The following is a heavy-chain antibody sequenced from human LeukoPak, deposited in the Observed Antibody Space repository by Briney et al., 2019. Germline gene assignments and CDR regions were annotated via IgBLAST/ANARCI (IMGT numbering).Heavy chain of an antibody. D-gene: IGHD6-13*01. J-gene: IGHJ4*02. CDR1: GYTFSGYY. CDR2: INPNSGDT. Sequence: ASVKVSYKASGYTFSGYYLHWVRQAPGQGLQWVEWINPNSGDTHYAQMFQGRVTMTRDTSINTAYMELRRVRSDDTAVYYCAKSAQYSSAWFTGSFDYWGQGTLVTVSS. CDR3: AKSAQYSSAWFTGSFDY. V-gene: IGHV1-2*02.